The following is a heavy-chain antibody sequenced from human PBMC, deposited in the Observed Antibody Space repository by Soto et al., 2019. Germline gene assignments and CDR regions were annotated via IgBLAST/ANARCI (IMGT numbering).Heavy chain of an antibody. CDR1: GFTCSSYW. V-gene: IGHV3-74*01. J-gene: IGHJ4*02. D-gene: IGHD2-15*01. CDR2: INSDGSST. Sequence: EVQLVESGGGLVQPGGSLRLSCAASGFTCSSYWMHWFRQAPGKGLVWVSRINSDGSSTSYADSVKGRFTMARDNAKNTLYLQMNSLRAEDTAVYYCVRTSLVVAAATREDYWGQGTLVTVSS. CDR3: VRTSLVVAAATREDY.